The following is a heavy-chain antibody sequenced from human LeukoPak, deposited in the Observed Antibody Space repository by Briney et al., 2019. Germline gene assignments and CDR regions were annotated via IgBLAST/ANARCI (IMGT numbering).Heavy chain of an antibody. CDR3: ARGPRLGDTIDY. D-gene: IGHD5-18*01. CDR2: INPNSGGT. J-gene: IGHJ4*02. Sequence: AAVKVSCKASGYTFIGYYMHWVRPAPGQGLEWMGWINPNSGGTNYAQKFQGRVTMTRDTSISTAYMELSRLRSDDTAVYYCARGPRLGDTIDYWGKGTLVTVSS. CDR1: GYTFIGYY. V-gene: IGHV1-2*02.